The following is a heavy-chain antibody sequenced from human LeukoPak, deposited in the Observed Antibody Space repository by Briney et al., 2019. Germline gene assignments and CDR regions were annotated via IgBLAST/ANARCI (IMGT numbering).Heavy chain of an antibody. J-gene: IGHJ6*02. V-gene: IGHV3-74*03. D-gene: IGHD2-2*01. CDR1: GFTFSSYW. Sequence: GGSLRPSCAASGFTFSSYWMHWVRLIPGKGLVWVSRINNEGRRTTYADSVKGRFIISRDNAKNTLHLQMNRLRAEDTAVYYCARAKAVPAASYYYSYIMDVWGHGTTVIVSS. CDR2: INNEGRRT. CDR3: ARAKAVPAASYYYSYIMDV.